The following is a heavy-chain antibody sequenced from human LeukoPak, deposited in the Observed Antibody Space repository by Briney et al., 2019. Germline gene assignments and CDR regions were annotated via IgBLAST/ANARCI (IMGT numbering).Heavy chain of an antibody. CDR3: ARRGYSYGYAATPRSVWFDP. J-gene: IGHJ5*02. CDR2: IYYSGST. CDR1: GGSISSSSYY. D-gene: IGHD5-18*01. V-gene: IGHV4-39*01. Sequence: SETLSLTCTVSGGSISSSSYYRGWIRQPPGKGLEWIGSIYYSGSTYYNPSLKSRVTISVDTSKNQFSLKLSSVTAADTAVYYCARRGYSYGYAATPRSVWFDPWGQGTLVTVSS.